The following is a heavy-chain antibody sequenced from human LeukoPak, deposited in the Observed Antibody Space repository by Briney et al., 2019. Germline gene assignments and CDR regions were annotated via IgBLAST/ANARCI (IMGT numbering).Heavy chain of an antibody. J-gene: IGHJ4*01. CDR2: INSDGSST. CDR3: ARERYCSGGSCSCLDY. V-gene: IGHV3-74*01. D-gene: IGHD2-15*01. Sequence: GGSLRLSCAVSGFTFSSYWMHWVRQAPGKGLVWVSRINSDGSSTSYADSVKGRFTISRDNAKNTLYLQMNSLRGEDTAVYYCARERYCSGGSCSCLDYWGQGTLVTVSS. CDR1: GFTFSSYW.